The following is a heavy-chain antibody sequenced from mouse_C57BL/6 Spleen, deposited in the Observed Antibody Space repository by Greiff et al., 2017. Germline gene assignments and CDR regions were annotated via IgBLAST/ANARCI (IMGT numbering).Heavy chain of an antibody. D-gene: IGHD3-1*01. J-gene: IGHJ4*01. CDR3: ARPNSGAMDY. CDR1: GYAFSSSW. V-gene: IGHV1-82*01. CDR2: IYPGDGDT. Sequence: VMLVESGPELVKPGASVKISCKASGYAFSSSWMNWVKQRPGKGLEWIGRIYPGDGDTNYNGKFKGKATLTADKSSSTAYMQLSSLTSEDSAVYFCARPNSGAMDYWGQGTSVTVSS.